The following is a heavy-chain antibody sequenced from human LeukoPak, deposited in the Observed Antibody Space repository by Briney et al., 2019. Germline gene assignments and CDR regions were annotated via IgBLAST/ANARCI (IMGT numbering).Heavy chain of an antibody. V-gene: IGHV4-4*07. Sequence: PSETLSLTCTVSGDSINNFYWSWIRQPAGKGLEWIGRVYSSGTTNYNPSLKSRVSMSVDTSSNQFSLRLSSMTAAGTVLYYCARGYKPASGKDGAFDIWGQGTMVTVSS. CDR3: ARGYKPASGKDGAFDI. CDR2: VYSSGTT. D-gene: IGHD6-13*01. CDR1: GDSINNFY. J-gene: IGHJ3*02.